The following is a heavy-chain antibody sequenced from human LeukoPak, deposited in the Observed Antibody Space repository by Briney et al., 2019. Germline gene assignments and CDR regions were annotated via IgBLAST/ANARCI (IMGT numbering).Heavy chain of an antibody. CDR3: ARVMTTLTGFDY. V-gene: IGHV5-51*01. D-gene: IGHD2/OR15-2a*01. Sequence: GEPLKISCKGSGYTFTTYWIGWVRQVPGKGLEWMGIIYPGDSDIRYSPSFQGQVTISADKSISTAYLQWSSLKASDTAMYYCARVMTTLTGFDYWGQGTLVTVSS. CDR1: GYTFTTYW. CDR2: IYPGDSDI. J-gene: IGHJ4*02.